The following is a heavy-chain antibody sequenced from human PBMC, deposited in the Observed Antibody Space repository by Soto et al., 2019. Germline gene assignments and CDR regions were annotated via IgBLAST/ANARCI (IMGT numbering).Heavy chain of an antibody. CDR2: INPNSGGT. CDR3: ARGSPRIAAAEAIDY. CDR1: GYTFTGYY. V-gene: IGHV1-2*02. D-gene: IGHD6-13*01. J-gene: IGHJ4*02. Sequence: QVQLVQSGAEVKKPGASVKVSCKASGYTFTGYYMHWVRQAPGQGLEWMGWINPNSGGTNYAQKVQGRVTMTRDTSISTAYMELSRLRSDDTAVYYCARGSPRIAAAEAIDYWGQGTLVTVSS.